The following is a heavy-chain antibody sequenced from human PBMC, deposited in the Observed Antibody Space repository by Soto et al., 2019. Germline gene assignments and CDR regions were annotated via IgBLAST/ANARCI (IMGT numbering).Heavy chain of an antibody. CDR2: ISAYNGNT. V-gene: IGHV1-18*04. CDR1: GYTFTSYG. J-gene: IGHJ4*02. CDR3: ARSQGSSWYSGFFY. D-gene: IGHD6-13*01. Sequence: APVKVSCKAAGYTFTSYGISWVRQAPGQGLEWMGWISAYNGNTNYAQKLQGRVTMTTDTSTSTAYMELRSLRSDDTAVYYCARSQGSSWYSGFFYWGQGTLVTVSS.